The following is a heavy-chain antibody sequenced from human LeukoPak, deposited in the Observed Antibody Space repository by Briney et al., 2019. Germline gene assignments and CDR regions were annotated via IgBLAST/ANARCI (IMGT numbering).Heavy chain of an antibody. Sequence: GRSLRLSCAASGFTYSTYGMHWVRQAPGKGLEWVAVISYDGSNEYYADSVKGRFTISRDNSKNTLYLQMSSLRAEDTAVYYCAKEFNRGLPDYWGQGTPVTVPS. CDR3: AKEFNRGLPDY. V-gene: IGHV3-30*18. CDR2: ISYDGSNE. CDR1: GFTYSTYG. J-gene: IGHJ4*02. D-gene: IGHD2-21*01.